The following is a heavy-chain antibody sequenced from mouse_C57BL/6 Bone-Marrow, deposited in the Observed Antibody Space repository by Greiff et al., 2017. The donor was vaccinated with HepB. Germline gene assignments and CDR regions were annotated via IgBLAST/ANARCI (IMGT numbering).Heavy chain of an antibody. D-gene: IGHD1-1*01. V-gene: IGHV14-1*01. CDR1: GFNIKDYY. CDR2: IDPEDGDT. J-gene: IGHJ4*01. Sequence: DVQLQESGAELVRPGASVKLSCTASGFNIKDYYMHWVKQRPEQGLEWIGRIDPEDGDTEYAPKFQGKATMTADTSSNTAYLQLSSLTSEDTAVYYCTTLYYGSSYYAMDYWGQGTSVTVSS. CDR3: TTLYYGSSYYAMDY.